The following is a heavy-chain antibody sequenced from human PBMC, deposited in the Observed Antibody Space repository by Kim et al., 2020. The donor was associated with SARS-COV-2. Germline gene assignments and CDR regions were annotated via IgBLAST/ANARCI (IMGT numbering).Heavy chain of an antibody. CDR3: ARGLGVGPYRSDDDY. CDR1: GFTFSSYS. Sequence: GGSLRLSCAASGFTFSSYSMNWVRQAPGKGLEWVSYISSSSSTIYYADSVKGRFTISRDNAKNSLYLQMNSLRDEDTAVYYCARGLGVGPYRSDDDYWGQGTLVTVSS. J-gene: IGHJ4*02. CDR2: ISSSSSTI. V-gene: IGHV3-48*02. D-gene: IGHD3-10*01.